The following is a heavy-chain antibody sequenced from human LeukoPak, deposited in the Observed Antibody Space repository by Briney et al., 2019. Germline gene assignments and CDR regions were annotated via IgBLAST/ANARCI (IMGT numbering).Heavy chain of an antibody. V-gene: IGHV1-18*01. CDR2: ISAYNGNT. CDR1: GYTFTSYG. J-gene: IGHJ6*02. D-gene: IGHD3-10*01. CDR3: ARDVGGWFGELMGFYYYYGMDV. Sequence: ASVKVSCKASGYTFTSYGISWVRQAPGQGLEWMGWISAYNGNTNYAQKLQGRVTMTTDTSTSTAYMELRSLRSDATAVYYCARDVGGWFGELMGFYYYYGMDVWGQGTTVTVSS.